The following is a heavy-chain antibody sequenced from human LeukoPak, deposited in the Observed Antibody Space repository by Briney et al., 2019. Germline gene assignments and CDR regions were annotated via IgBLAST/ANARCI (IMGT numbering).Heavy chain of an antibody. CDR2: INHSGST. Sequence: SETLSLTCAVYGGSFSGYYWSWIRQPPGKGLEWIGEINHSGSTNYNPSLKSRVTISVDTSKNQFSLKLSSVTAVDTAVYYCARVPTVTQYYYYYGMDVWGQGTTVTVSS. CDR3: ARVPTVTQYYYYYGMDV. D-gene: IGHD4-17*01. J-gene: IGHJ6*02. CDR1: GGSFSGYY. V-gene: IGHV4-34*01.